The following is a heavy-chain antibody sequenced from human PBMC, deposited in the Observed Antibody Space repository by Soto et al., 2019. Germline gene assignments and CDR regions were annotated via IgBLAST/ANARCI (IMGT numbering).Heavy chain of an antibody. V-gene: IGHV4-4*02. CDR2: ISHSGSV. Sequence: QVLLQESGPGLVQPSGTLSLSCAVSGGSISSSHFWGWVRQPPGKGLEWVGDISHSGSVNYNPSLKSRVTISIYKSKNQFSLKLNSVTAADTAVYYCARSFGWYAIDYWGQGTLVLVSS. J-gene: IGHJ4*02. CDR3: ARSFGWYAIDY. D-gene: IGHD6-19*01. CDR1: GGSISSSHF.